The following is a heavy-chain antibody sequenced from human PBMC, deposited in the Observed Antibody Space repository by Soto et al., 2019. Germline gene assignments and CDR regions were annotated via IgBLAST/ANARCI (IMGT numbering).Heavy chain of an antibody. D-gene: IGHD3-3*01. J-gene: IGHJ6*02. V-gene: IGHV4-59*08. CDR2: IYYSGST. CDR1: GCSISSYY. CDR3: ARVSDYDFWSGYPFMDV. Sequence: SETLSLTCTFSGCSISSYYWSWIRQPPGKGLEWIGYIYYSGSTNYNPSLKSRVTISVDTSKNQFSLKLSSVTAADTAVYYCARVSDYDFWSGYPFMDVWGQGTTVTVSS.